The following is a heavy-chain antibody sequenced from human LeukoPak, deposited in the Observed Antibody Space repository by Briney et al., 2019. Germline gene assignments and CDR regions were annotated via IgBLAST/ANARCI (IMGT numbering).Heavy chain of an antibody. CDR1: GGSISSSNW. D-gene: IGHD1-1*01. Sequence: SETLSLTCAVSGGSISSSNWWTWVRQPPGKGLEWIGEIYHSGSTNYNPSLKSRITISIDTSKNQFSLKLSSVTAADTAVYYCARGGTGVFDYWGQGTLVTVSS. V-gene: IGHV4-4*02. J-gene: IGHJ4*02. CDR3: ARGGTGVFDY. CDR2: IYHSGST.